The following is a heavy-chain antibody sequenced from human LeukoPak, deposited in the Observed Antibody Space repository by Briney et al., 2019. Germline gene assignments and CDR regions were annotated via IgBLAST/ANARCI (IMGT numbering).Heavy chain of an antibody. CDR3: AEELGYCSGGSCYDFLDY. J-gene: IGHJ4*02. CDR2: ISYDGSNK. V-gene: IGHV3-30*18. D-gene: IGHD2-15*01. Sequence: AGGSLRLSCAASGFTFSSYGMHWVRQAPGKGLEWVAVISYDGSNKYYADSVKGRFTISRDNSKNTLYLQMNSLRAEDTAVYYCAEELGYCSGGSCYDFLDYWGQGTLVTVSS. CDR1: GFTFSSYG.